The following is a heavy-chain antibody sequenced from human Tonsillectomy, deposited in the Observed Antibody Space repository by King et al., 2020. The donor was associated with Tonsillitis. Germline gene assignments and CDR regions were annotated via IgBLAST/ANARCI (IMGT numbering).Heavy chain of an antibody. CDR1: GFNFDDFA. CDR3: AKDSSDYVGSLDH. V-gene: IGHV3-9*01. Sequence: VQLVESGGGLIQPGRSLRLSCAASGFNFDDFAMHWVRQAPGKGLEWVSGISWSSGTIGYADSVKGRFTISRDNAKNSLYLQMNSLRAEDTAFYYCAKDSSDYVGSLDHWGQGTLVTVSS. D-gene: IGHD4-23*01. CDR2: ISWSSGTI. J-gene: IGHJ4*02.